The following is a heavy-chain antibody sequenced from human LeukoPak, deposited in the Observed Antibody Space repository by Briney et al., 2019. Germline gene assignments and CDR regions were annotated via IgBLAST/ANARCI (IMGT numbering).Heavy chain of an antibody. CDR3: ARDPGYDFWSGYRYYYYGMDV. CDR1: GYTFTSYA. J-gene: IGHJ6*02. CDR2: INAGNGNT. D-gene: IGHD3-3*01. Sequence: ASVTVSCKASGYTFTSYAMHWVRQAPGQRLEWMGWINAGNGNTKYSQKFQGRVTMTRDTSISTAYMELSRLRSDDTAVYYCARDPGYDFWSGYRYYYYGMDVWGQGTTVTVSS. V-gene: IGHV1-3*01.